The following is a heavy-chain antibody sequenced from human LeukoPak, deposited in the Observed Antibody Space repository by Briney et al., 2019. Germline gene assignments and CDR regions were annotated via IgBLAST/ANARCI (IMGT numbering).Heavy chain of an antibody. CDR2: TYERSNVYN. CDR1: GDSVSSNSAA. D-gene: IGHD1-26*01. CDR3: AGSGSYFPY. Sequence: SQTLSLTCAISGDSVSSNSAAWNWIRQAPARGLEWLVRTYERSNVYNDYAVSVKTRIPLTPDTSKNQFSLQLNSLTPEDTAVYYCAGSGSYFPYWGQGTLVTVSS. J-gene: IGHJ4*02. V-gene: IGHV6-1*01.